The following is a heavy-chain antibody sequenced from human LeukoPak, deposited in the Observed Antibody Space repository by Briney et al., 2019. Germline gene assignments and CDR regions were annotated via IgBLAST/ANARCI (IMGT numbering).Heavy chain of an antibody. CDR3: ARDWLDFPAAILRGLYWFDP. D-gene: IGHD2-2*02. V-gene: IGHV1-2*02. Sequence: ASVKVSCKASGYTFTGCYMHWVRQAPGQGLEWMGWINPNSGGTNYAQKFQGRVTMTRDTSISTAYMELSRLRSDDTAVYYCARDWLDFPAAILRGLYWFDPWGQGTLVTVSS. J-gene: IGHJ5*02. CDR2: INPNSGGT. CDR1: GYTFTGCY.